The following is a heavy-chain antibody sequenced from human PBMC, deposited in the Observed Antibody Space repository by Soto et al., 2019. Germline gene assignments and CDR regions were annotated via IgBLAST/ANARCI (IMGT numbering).Heavy chain of an antibody. CDR3: ATLPLGSGDPNSNDD. J-gene: IGHJ4*02. CDR2: IVPTFGTA. CDR1: GGSFSTSA. Sequence: QVQLVQSGAEVKRPGSSVKVSCKASGGSFSTSAISWVRQAPGEGLEWMGGIVPTFGTANYAQKFQGRVTITADEGTSTAYMELSSLTSEDTAVYYWATLPLGSGDPNSNDDWGQGTLVTVSS. V-gene: IGHV1-69*01. D-gene: IGHD3-16*01.